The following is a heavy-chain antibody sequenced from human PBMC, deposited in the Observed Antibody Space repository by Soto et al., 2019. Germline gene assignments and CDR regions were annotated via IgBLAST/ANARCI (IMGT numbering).Heavy chain of an antibody. CDR2: IYYSGST. Sequence: SETLSLTCTVSGGSISSSSYYWGWIRQPPGKGLEWIGSIYYSGSTYYNPSLKSRVTISVDTSKNQFSLKLSSVTAADTAVYYCARQSDSSGSNFDYWGQGTLVTVSS. J-gene: IGHJ4*02. V-gene: IGHV4-39*01. D-gene: IGHD6-19*01. CDR1: GGSISSSSYY. CDR3: ARQSDSSGSNFDY.